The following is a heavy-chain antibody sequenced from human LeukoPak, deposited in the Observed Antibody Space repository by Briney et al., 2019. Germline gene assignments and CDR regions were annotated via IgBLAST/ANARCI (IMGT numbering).Heavy chain of an antibody. CDR1: GYTFTAYY. J-gene: IGHJ4*02. V-gene: IGHV1-2*02. CDR2: INPNTGGT. Sequence: ASVKVSCKASGYTFTAYYMHWVRQAPGQGLEWMGWINPNTGGTNYAQKFQGRVTMTRDTSISTAYMELSRLRSDDTAVYYCARLRDDYVWGSYRYEPAPFDYWGQGTLVTVSS. CDR3: ARLRDDYVWGSYRYEPAPFDY. D-gene: IGHD3-16*02.